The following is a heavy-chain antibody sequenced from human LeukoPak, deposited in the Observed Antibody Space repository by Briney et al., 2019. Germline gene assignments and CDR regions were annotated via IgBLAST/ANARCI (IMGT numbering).Heavy chain of an antibody. V-gene: IGHV1-18*01. CDR1: GYTFTSYG. Sequence: GASVKVSCKASGYTFTSYGIRWVRQAPGQGLEWMGWISAYNGNTNYAQKLQGRVTMTTDTSTSTAYMELRSLRSDDTAVYYCAVARYSINWFDSWGQGTLVTVSS. D-gene: IGHD6-13*01. CDR2: ISAYNGNT. J-gene: IGHJ5*01. CDR3: AVARYSINWFDS.